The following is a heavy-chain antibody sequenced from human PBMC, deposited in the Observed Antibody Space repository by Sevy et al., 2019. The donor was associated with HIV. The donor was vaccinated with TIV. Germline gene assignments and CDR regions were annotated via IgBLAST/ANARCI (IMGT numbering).Heavy chain of an antibody. V-gene: IGHV3-11*01. Sequence: GGSLRLSCAASGFTFSDYYINWIRQAPGKGLEWVSYISSDGGNKYYANSVKGRFTISRDNAKNSVFLQMNSLRAEDTAAYYCAREDIGGRHFDHWGQGTLVTVS. CDR2: ISSDGGNK. D-gene: IGHD6-6*01. CDR1: GFTFSDYY. J-gene: IGHJ4*02. CDR3: AREDIGGRHFDH.